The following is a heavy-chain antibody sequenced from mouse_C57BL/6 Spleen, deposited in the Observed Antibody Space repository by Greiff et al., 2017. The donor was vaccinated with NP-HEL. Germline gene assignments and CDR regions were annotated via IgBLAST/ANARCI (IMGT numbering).Heavy chain of an antibody. D-gene: IGHD1-1*02. Sequence: QVQLQQPGAELVRPGTSVKLSCKASGYTFTSYWMHWVKQRPGQGLEWIGVIDPSDSYTNYNQKFKGKATLTVDTSSSTAYLQLSSLTSEDSAVYNCARLLWGYFDYWGQGTTLTVSS. V-gene: IGHV1-59*01. CDR2: IDPSDSYT. J-gene: IGHJ2*01. CDR3: ARLLWGYFDY. CDR1: GYTFTSYW.